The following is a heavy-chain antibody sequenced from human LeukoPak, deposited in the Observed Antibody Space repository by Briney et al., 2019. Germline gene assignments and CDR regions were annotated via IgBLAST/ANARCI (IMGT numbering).Heavy chain of an antibody. CDR2: IKSKTDGGTT. V-gene: IGHV3-15*01. J-gene: IGHJ4*02. CDR1: GFTFSNAW. CDR3: TTNWNYVPPFDY. Sequence: GGSLRLSCAASGFTFSNAWMSWVRQAPGKGLEWVGRIKSKTDGGTTDYAAPVKGRFTISRDDSKNTLYLQMNGLKTEDTAVYYCTTNWNYVPPFDYWGQGTLVTVSS. D-gene: IGHD1-7*01.